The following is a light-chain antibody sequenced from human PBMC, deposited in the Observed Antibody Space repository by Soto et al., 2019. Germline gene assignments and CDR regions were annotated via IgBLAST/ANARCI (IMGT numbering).Light chain of an antibody. CDR1: QNIRSR. J-gene: IGKJ1*01. Sequence: DFQMTQSPSTLSASVGDRVTITCRASQNIRSRMAWFQQKPGKAPKLLIYDASSLESGVPQRFSGSGSGTEFTLTISSLHTDDISTYYCQQYHSYWTLGQGTKVDIK. V-gene: IGKV1-5*01. CDR2: DAS. CDR3: QQYHSYWT.